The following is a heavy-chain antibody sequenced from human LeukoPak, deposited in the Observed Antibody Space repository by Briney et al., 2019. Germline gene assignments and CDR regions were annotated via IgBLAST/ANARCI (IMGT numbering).Heavy chain of an antibody. CDR2: IYTSGST. D-gene: IGHD6-13*01. CDR3: ARGPGIYSSSWYDY. V-gene: IGHV4-4*07. Sequence: PSETLSLTCTVSGGSISSYYWSWIRQPPGKGLEWIGRIYTSGSTNYNPSLKSRVTMSVDTSKNQFSLKLSSVTAADTAVYYCARGPGIYSSSWYDYWGQGTLVTVSS. CDR1: GGSISSYY. J-gene: IGHJ4*02.